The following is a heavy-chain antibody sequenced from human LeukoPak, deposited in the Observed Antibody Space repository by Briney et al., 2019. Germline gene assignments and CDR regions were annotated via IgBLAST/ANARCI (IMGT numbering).Heavy chain of an antibody. D-gene: IGHD2-2*01. CDR3: ARVLVYQLPPTLDAFDI. CDR1: GFTFRSYA. J-gene: IGHJ3*02. Sequence: GGSLRLSCAASGFTFRSYAMNWVRQAPGKGLEWVSSISSSSSYIYYADSVKGRFTISRDNAKNSLYLQMNSLRAEDTAVYYCARVLVYQLPPTLDAFDIWGQGTMVTVSS. V-gene: IGHV3-21*01. CDR2: ISSSSSYI.